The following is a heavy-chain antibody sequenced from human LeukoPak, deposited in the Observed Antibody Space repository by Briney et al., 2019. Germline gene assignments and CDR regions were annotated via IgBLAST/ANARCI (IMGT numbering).Heavy chain of an antibody. CDR1: GGSFSGYY. CDR2: IYYSGST. V-gene: IGHV4-59*08. D-gene: IGHD4-17*01. CDR3: ARLPGDYEDYYFDY. J-gene: IGHJ4*02. Sequence: PSETLSLTCAVYGGSFSGYYWSWIRQPPGKGLEWIGYIYYSGSTNYNPSLKSRVTISVDTSKNQFSLKLSSVTAADTAVYYCARLPGDYEDYYFDYWGQGTLVTVSS.